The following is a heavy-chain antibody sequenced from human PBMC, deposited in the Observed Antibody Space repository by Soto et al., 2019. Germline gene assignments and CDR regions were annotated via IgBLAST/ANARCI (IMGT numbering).Heavy chain of an antibody. V-gene: IGHV4-59*01. J-gene: IGHJ5*02. D-gene: IGHD3-10*01. CDR1: GGSISSYY. Sequence: QVQLQESGPGLVKPSETLSLTCTVSGGSISSYYWSWIRQPPGKGLEWIGYIYYSGSTNYNPSLMSRVTISVDTSKNQFSLKLSSVTAADTAVYYCAREPHYLSWFDPWGQGTLVTVSS. CDR2: IYYSGST. CDR3: AREPHYLSWFDP.